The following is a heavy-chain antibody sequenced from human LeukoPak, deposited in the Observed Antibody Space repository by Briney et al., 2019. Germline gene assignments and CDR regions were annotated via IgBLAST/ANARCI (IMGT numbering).Heavy chain of an antibody. J-gene: IGHJ2*01. CDR1: GFTFSSYA. CDR3: ARAGGDYGSGRKPLDL. D-gene: IGHD3-10*01. V-gene: IGHV3-30-3*01. CDR2: ISYDGSNK. Sequence: RGGCLRLSCAASGFTFSSYAMHWVRQAPGKGLEWVAVISYDGSNKYYADSVKGRFTISRDNSKNTLYLQMNSLRAEDTAVYYCARAGGDYGSGRKPLDLWGRGTIVTVSS.